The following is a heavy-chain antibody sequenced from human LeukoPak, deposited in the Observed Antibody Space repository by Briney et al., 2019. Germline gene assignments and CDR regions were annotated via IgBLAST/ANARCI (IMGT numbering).Heavy chain of an antibody. CDR1: GFFFSAST. V-gene: IGHV3-73*01. D-gene: IGHD4-23*01. CDR3: TADLYDGKSENS. J-gene: IGHJ4*02. Sequence: GGSLRLSCAASGFFFSASTIHWVRQASGKGLEWIGLIKTKTNSYATTYAASVRGIFTISRDDSGDTAYLQMNSLKAEDTAVYYCTADLYDGKSENSWGQGTLVTVSS. CDR2: IKTKTNSYAT.